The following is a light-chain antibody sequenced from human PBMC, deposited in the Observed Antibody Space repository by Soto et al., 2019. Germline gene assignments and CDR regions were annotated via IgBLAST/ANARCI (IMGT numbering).Light chain of an antibody. V-gene: IGKV3-20*01. CDR2: CAS. Sequence: EIVLPQSPGPLSLSPGERATLSCRASQSVYPNYLAWYQPKPGPAPRLLIYCASRSATGIHDRFSGSASGTDFPLTISRLEPEDFAVYYCKDYGSSPSVYTFGQGTKLDIK. J-gene: IGKJ2*01. CDR3: KDYGSSPSVYT. CDR1: QSVYPNY.